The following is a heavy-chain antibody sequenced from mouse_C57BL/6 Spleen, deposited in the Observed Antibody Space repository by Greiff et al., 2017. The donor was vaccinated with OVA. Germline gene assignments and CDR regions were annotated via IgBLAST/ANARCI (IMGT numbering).Heavy chain of an antibody. V-gene: IGHV5-9-1*02. D-gene: IGHD1-1*01. CDR2: ISSGGDYI. CDR3: TRGGYYGSSSAWFAY. CDR1: GFTFSSYA. Sequence: EVQRVESGEGLVKPGGSLKLSCAASGFTFSSYAMSWVRQTPEKRLEWVAYISSGGDYIYYADTVKGRFTISRDNARNTLYLQMSSLKSEDTAMYYCTRGGYYGSSSAWFAYWGQGTLVTVSA. J-gene: IGHJ3*01.